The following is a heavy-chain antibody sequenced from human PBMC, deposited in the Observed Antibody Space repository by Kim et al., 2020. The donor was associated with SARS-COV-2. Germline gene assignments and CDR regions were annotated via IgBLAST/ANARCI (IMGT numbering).Heavy chain of an antibody. CDR1: GGSISSSSYY. J-gene: IGHJ4*02. V-gene: IGHV4-39*01. D-gene: IGHD3-22*01. CDR2: IYYSGST. CDR3: ASRYYYEHDY. Sequence: SETLSLTCTVSGGSISSSSYYWGWIRQPPGKGLEWIGSIYYSGSTYYNPSLKSRVTISVDTSKNQFSLKLSSVTAADTAVYYCASRYYYEHDYWGQGTLVTVSS.